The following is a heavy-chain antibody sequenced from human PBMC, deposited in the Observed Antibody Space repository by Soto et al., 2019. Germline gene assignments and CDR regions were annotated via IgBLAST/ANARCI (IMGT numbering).Heavy chain of an antibody. CDR3: ARDGTLYDSSAYYYLY. CDR1: GGTFSRYT. D-gene: IGHD3-22*01. V-gene: IGHV1-69*13. Sequence: SVKVSCKASGGTFSRYTVTWVRQAPGQGLEWMGGITPMFGTPSYAQKFQGRVTITADESTSTVYMELSSLRSEDTAMYYCARDGTLYDSSAYYYLYWGQGTLVTVS. J-gene: IGHJ4*02. CDR2: ITPMFGTP.